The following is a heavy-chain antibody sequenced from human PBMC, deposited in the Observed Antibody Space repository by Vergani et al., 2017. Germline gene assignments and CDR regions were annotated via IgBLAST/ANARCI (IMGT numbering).Heavy chain of an antibody. CDR3: ARDVVVTATAGFRGAFDI. CDR2: ISSSGSTI. D-gene: IGHD2-21*02. J-gene: IGHJ3*02. CDR1: GSNISHYY. V-gene: IGHV3-11*04. Sequence: QLHLVESGGGFVKPGGSLRLSCSASGSNISHYYMSWIRQAPGKGLEWVSYISSSGSTIFHADSVKGRFTISRDSANKSLYLQMTSLKSEDTAMYYCARDVVVTATAGFRGAFDIWGQGTMVTVSS.